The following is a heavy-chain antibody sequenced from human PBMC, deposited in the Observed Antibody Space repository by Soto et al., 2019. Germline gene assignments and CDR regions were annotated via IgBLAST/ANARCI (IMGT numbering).Heavy chain of an antibody. CDR1: GFTFSNYA. J-gene: IGHJ4*02. Sequence: PGGSLRLSCAASGFTFSNYAMHWVRQAPGKGLEWVALTSYDGNNEYYTDSVKGRFTISRDNSKNTLFLQMNSPRPEDTAVYYCEKEKGVFKWATSYFDYWGQGALVTVSS. D-gene: IGHD2-8*01. CDR3: EKEKGVFKWATSYFDY. V-gene: IGHV3-30*18. CDR2: TSYDGNNE.